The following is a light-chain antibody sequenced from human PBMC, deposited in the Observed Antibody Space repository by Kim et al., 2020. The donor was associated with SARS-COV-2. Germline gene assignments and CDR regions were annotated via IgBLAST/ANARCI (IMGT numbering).Light chain of an antibody. V-gene: IGKV1-5*01. J-gene: IGKJ2*01. CDR1: QSISSW. CDR3: QQYNSYLYT. Sequence: GDRVTITCRASQSISSWLAWYQQKPGKAPKLLIYDASSLESGVPSRFSGSGSGTEFTLTISSLQPDDFATYYCQQYNSYLYTFGQGPSWRS. CDR2: DAS.